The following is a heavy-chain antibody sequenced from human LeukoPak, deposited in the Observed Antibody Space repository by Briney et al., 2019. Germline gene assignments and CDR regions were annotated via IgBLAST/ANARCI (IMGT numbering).Heavy chain of an antibody. J-gene: IGHJ4*02. CDR3: ARSSSNYNY. Sequence: GESLKISCKGSGYSFTTYWIGWVRQMPGKSLEWMGIIYPDDSDTRYSPSFQGQVTISAGKSISTAYLQWSSLRASDTAMYYCARSSSNYNYWGQGTLVTVSS. CDR1: GYSFTTYW. V-gene: IGHV5-51*01. CDR2: IYPDDSDT. D-gene: IGHD6-13*01.